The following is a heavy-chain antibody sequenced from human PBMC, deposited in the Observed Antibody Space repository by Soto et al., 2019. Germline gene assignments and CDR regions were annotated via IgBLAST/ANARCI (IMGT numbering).Heavy chain of an antibody. CDR3: TTDSITIFGVVASESAFDI. D-gene: IGHD3-3*01. Sequence: GGSLRLSCAASGFTFSNAWMSWVRQAPGNGLEWVGRIKSKTDGGTTDYAAPVKGRFTISRDDSKNTLYLQMNSLKTEDTAVYYCTTDSITIFGVVASESAFDIWGQGTMVTVSS. CDR2: IKSKTDGGTT. CDR1: GFTFSNAW. V-gene: IGHV3-15*01. J-gene: IGHJ3*02.